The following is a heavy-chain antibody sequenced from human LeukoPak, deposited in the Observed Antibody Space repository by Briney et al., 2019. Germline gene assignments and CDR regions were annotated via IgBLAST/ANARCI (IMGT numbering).Heavy chain of an antibody. Sequence: GGSLRLSCAASGFTSSSYSMNWVRQAPGKGLEWVSSISSSSSYIYYADSVKGRFTISRDNAKNSLYLQMNSLRAEDMAVYYCARDGRDSSSKDYGMDVWGQGTTVTVSS. D-gene: IGHD6-13*01. CDR1: GFTSSSYS. CDR2: ISSSSSYI. V-gene: IGHV3-21*01. CDR3: ARDGRDSSSKDYGMDV. J-gene: IGHJ6*02.